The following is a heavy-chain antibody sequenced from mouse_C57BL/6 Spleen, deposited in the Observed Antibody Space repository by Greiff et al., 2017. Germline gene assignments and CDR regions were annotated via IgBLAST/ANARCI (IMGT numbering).Heavy chain of an antibody. J-gene: IGHJ4*01. V-gene: IGHV5-16*01. D-gene: IGHD2-1*01. CDR3: ARDVGNYDYAMDY. CDR2: INYDGSST. Sequence: EVQVVESEGGLVQPGSSMKLSCTASGFTFSDYYMAWVRQVPEKGLEWVANINYDGSSTYYLDSLKSRFIISRDNAKNILYLQMSSLKSEDTATYYCARDVGNYDYAMDYWGQGTSVTVSS. CDR1: GFTFSDYY.